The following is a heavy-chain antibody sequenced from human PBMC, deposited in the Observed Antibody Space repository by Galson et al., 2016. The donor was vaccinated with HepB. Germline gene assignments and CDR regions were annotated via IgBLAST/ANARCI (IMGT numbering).Heavy chain of an antibody. CDR3: ARESGGHSNWFDP. D-gene: IGHD6-19*01. V-gene: IGHV1-2*04. J-gene: IGHJ5*02. Sequence: SVKVSCKASGYTFTGYYMHWVRQAPGQGLEWMGQINPNSGDINYAQKFQGWVTMTRDTSISTVYMELSRLRSDDTAVYYCARESGGHSNWFDPWGQGTLVTVSS. CDR2: INPNSGDI. CDR1: GYTFTGYY.